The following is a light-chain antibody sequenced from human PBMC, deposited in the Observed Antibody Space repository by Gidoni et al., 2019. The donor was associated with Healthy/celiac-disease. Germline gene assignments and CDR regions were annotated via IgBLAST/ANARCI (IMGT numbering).Light chain of an antibody. CDR1: QSVSSN. J-gene: IGKJ4*01. V-gene: IGKV3-15*01. CDR2: GAS. Sequence: EIVMTQSPATLSVSPGERATLSCRASQSVSSNLAWYQQKPGQAPRLLIYGASTRATGIPARFSGSGSGTEFTLTISSLQSEDFAVYYCQQYNNWXPXTFGGGTKVEIK. CDR3: QQYNNWXPXT.